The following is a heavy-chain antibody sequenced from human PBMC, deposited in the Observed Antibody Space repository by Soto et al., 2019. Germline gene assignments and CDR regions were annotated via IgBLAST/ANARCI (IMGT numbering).Heavy chain of an antibody. V-gene: IGHV3-23*01. CDR1: GFTFSSYA. Sequence: GGSLRLSCAASGFTFSSYAMSWVRQAPGKGLEWVSAISGSGGSTYYADSVKGRFTISRDNSKNTLYLQMNSLRAEDTAVYYCAKVTYSGYDLTNFDYWGQGSLVTVSS. D-gene: IGHD5-12*01. CDR3: AKVTYSGYDLTNFDY. CDR2: ISGSGGST. J-gene: IGHJ4*02.